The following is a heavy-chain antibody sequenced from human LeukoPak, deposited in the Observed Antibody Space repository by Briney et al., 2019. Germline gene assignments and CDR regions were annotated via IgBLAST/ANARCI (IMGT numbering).Heavy chain of an antibody. Sequence: SETLSLTCAVYGGSFSGYYWSWIRQPPGKGLEWIGEINHSGSTNYNPSLKSRVTISVDTSKNQFSLKLSSVTAADTAVYYCARGTPAAIGVAWFDPWAREPWSPSPQ. J-gene: IGHJ5*02. CDR1: GGSFSGYY. CDR2: INHSGST. CDR3: ARGTPAAIGVAWFDP. V-gene: IGHV4-34*01. D-gene: IGHD2-2*01.